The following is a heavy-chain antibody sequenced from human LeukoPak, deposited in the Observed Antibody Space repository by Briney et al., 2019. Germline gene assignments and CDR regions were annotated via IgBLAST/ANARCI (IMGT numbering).Heavy chain of an antibody. J-gene: IGHJ1*01. V-gene: IGHV4-59*08. D-gene: IGHD3-3*01. Sequence: PSETLSLTCTVSGGSISSYYWSWIRQPPGKGLEWIGYIYYSGSTNYNPSLKSRVTISVDTSKNQFSLKLSSVTAADTAVYYCARSGSSTTIFGVVIEYFQHWGQGTLVTVSS. CDR1: GGSISSYY. CDR3: ARSGSSTTIFGVVIEYFQH. CDR2: IYYSGST.